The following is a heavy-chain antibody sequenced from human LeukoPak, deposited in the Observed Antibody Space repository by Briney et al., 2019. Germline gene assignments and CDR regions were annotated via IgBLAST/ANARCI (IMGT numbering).Heavy chain of an antibody. CDR1: GFTFSSYG. CDR2: IRYDGSNK. CDR3: ARVTDCGGDCYDY. V-gene: IGHV3-30*02. Sequence: GGSLRLSCAASGFTFSSYGMHWVRQAPGKGLEWVSFIRYDGSNKYYADSVKGRFTIPRDNSKNTLYLQMNSLRAEDTAVYYCARVTDCGGDCYDYWGQGTLVTVSS. D-gene: IGHD2-21*01. J-gene: IGHJ4*02.